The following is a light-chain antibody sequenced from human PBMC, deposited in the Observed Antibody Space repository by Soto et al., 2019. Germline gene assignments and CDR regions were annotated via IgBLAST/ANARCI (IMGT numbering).Light chain of an antibody. CDR3: QKLSGYTLT. CDR1: QGISSY. Sequence: IQLTQSPSSLSASVGDRVTITCRASQGISSYLAWYQQKPGKAPKLLIYAASTLQSGVPSRFSGSGSETDFTLTINSLQTEDFETYYCQKLSGYTLTFGGGTKLDI. CDR2: AAS. V-gene: IGKV1-9*01. J-gene: IGKJ4*01.